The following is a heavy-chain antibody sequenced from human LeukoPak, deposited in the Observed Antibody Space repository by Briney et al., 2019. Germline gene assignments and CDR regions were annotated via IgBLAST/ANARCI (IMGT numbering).Heavy chain of an antibody. CDR3: VRVSELSSCLYEFDY. V-gene: IGHV3-21*01. CDR2: ISSSSSYI. J-gene: IGHJ4*02. Sequence: PGGSLRLSCAASGFTFSSYSMYWVRQAPGKGLERVSSISSSSSYIYYAHSVKGRVTISRHNAKNSLYLQMNRLRAEDTAGYYCVRVSELSSCLYEFDYRGEGTLVPVSS. D-gene: IGHD2-15*01. CDR1: GFTFSSYS.